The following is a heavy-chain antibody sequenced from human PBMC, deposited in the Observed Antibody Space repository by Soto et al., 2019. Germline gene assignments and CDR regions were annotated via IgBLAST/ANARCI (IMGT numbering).Heavy chain of an antibody. V-gene: IGHV3-33*01. J-gene: IGHJ2*01. Sequence: QVQLVESGGGVVQPGRSLRLSCAASGFTFSSYGMHWVRQAPGKGLEWVAVIWYDGSYKYYADSVKGRFTISRDNSKNTVYLQMNSLRAEDTAVYYCARERGGWYFDLWGRGTLVTVSS. CDR3: ARERGGWYFDL. CDR1: GFTFSSYG. D-gene: IGHD2-15*01. CDR2: IWYDGSYK.